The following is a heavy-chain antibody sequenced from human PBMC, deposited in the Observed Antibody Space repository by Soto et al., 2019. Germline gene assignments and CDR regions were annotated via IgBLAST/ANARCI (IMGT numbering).Heavy chain of an antibody. V-gene: IGHV1-69*08. CDR1: GGTFSSYT. Sequence: QVQLVQSGAEVKKPGSSVKVSCKASGGTFSSYTISWVRQAPGQGLEWMGRIIPILGIANYAQKFQGRVTINADNXXSXAXKEPSSHRSEDTAVYYSARERSGITRVFVTASYFDLWGRGALVTFSS. CDR3: ARERSGITRVFVTASYFDL. D-gene: IGHD2-21*02. CDR2: IIPILGIA. J-gene: IGHJ2*01.